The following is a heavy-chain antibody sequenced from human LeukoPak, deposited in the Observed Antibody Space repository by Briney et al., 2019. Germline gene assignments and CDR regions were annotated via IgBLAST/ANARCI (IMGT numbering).Heavy chain of an antibody. CDR3: ARGCGGSPGCYIIDK. V-gene: IGHV3-33*01. Sequence: GGSLRLSCEASGFTFSSHGMHWVRQPPGKGLEGLGVIWNDGSDQYYGDSVRGRFTVSRDNLKSTLYLQMDSLRAEDTAVYYCARGCGGSPGCYIIDKWGQGTLVTVSS. CDR2: IWNDGSDQ. J-gene: IGHJ4*02. D-gene: IGHD2-21*01. CDR1: GFTFSSHG.